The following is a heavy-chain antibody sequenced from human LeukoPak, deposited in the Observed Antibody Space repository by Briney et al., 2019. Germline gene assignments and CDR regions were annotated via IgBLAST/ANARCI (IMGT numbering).Heavy chain of an antibody. CDR1: GFTFSSYA. V-gene: IGHV3-23*01. Sequence: GGSLRLPCAASGFTFSSYAMSWVRQAPGKGLEWVSAISGSGGSTYYADSVKGRFTISRDNSKNTLYLQMNSLRAEDTAVYYCAKSRRSITMIEVGLFGYWGQGTLVTVSS. CDR3: AKSRRSITMIEVGLFGY. J-gene: IGHJ4*02. CDR2: ISGSGGST. D-gene: IGHD3-22*01.